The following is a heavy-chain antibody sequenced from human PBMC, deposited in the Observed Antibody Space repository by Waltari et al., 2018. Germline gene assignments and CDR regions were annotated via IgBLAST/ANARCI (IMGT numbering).Heavy chain of an antibody. J-gene: IGHJ4*02. CDR2: IYHSGST. Sequence: QVQLQESGPGLVKPSETLSLTCTVSGYSISSGYYWGWIRQPPGKGLEWIGSIYHSGSTYYTPSLKSRVTISVDTSKNQFSLKLSSVTAADTAVYYCASGGVGGEESMFDYWGQGTLVTVSS. CDR3: ASGGVGGEESMFDY. V-gene: IGHV4-38-2*02. CDR1: GYSISSGYY. D-gene: IGHD3-10*01.